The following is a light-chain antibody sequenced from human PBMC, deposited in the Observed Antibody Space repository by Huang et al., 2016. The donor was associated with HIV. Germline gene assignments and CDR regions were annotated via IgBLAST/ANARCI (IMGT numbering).Light chain of an antibody. J-gene: IGKJ1*01. CDR3: QQSYSTPRT. CDR2: ATS. V-gene: IGKV1-39*01. CDR1: RGINNY. Sequence: DIQMTQSPSSLSASLGDRVTITCRASRGINNYLNWYQQKPGTAPMLLIYATSSLQSGVPERFSGSGSGTDFTLTISSLQLDDFATYYCQQSYSTPRTFGQGTKVEIK.